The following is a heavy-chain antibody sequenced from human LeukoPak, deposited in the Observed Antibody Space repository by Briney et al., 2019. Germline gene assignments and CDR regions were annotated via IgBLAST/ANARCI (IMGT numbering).Heavy chain of an antibody. D-gene: IGHD5-18*01. CDR2: ISGSGGST. Sequence: GGSLRLSCAASGFTFTSYAMSWVRQAPGKGLEWVSPISGSGGSTYYADSVKGRFTISRDNSKNTLYLQMTSLRAEDTAVYFCTRVSTTGYSYGYIRAFDIWGQGKMVTVSS. V-gene: IGHV3-23*01. CDR3: TRVSTTGYSYGYIRAFDI. J-gene: IGHJ3*02. CDR1: GFTFTSYA.